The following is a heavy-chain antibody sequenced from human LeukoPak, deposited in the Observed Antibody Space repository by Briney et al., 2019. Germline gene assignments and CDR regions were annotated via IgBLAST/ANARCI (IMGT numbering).Heavy chain of an antibody. D-gene: IGHD3-10*01. CDR2: IKQDASDK. CDR1: GFTFSSHW. CDR3: VTSWVRQQRDF. Sequence: GGSLRLSCAASGFTFSSHWMSWVRQAPGKGLEWVAYIKQDASDKYYVDSMKGRFTISRDNAKNSLYLQMNSLRAEDTAVYYCVTSWVRQQRDFWGQGTLVTVSS. V-gene: IGHV3-7*01. J-gene: IGHJ4*02.